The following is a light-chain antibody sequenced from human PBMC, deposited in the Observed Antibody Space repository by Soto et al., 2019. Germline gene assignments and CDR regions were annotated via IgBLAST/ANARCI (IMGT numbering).Light chain of an antibody. J-gene: IGKJ1*01. V-gene: IGKV3-15*01. CDR2: GAS. CDR1: QSVSSN. Sequence: EIVMTQSPATLSVSPGERATLSCRASQSVSSNLAWYQQKPGQAPRLLIYGASTRATGIPARFRGIRSGTDFTLTISSLQTEDFAVYYCQRYNNWPPQTFGQGTKVEIK. CDR3: QRYNNWPPQT.